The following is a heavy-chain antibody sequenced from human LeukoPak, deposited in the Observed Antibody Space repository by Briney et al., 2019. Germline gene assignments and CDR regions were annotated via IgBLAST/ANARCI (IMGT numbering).Heavy chain of an antibody. CDR2: IRSKAYGGTT. Sequence: PGGSLRLSCATSGFSFGDYAMSWVRQAPGKGLEWVGFIRSKAYGGTTDYAAPVKGRFSISRDDSKTIAYLQMNSLRTEDTAVYYCTRLQSETSSWALDYWGQGTLVTVFS. D-gene: IGHD6-13*01. J-gene: IGHJ4*02. CDR3: TRLQSETSSWALDY. V-gene: IGHV3-49*04. CDR1: GFSFGDYA.